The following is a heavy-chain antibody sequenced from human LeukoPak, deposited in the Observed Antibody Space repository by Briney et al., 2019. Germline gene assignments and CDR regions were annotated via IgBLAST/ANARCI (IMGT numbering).Heavy chain of an antibody. V-gene: IGHV3-15*01. D-gene: IGHD2-2*01. CDR2: IKSKTDGGTT. J-gene: IGHJ4*02. CDR3: TSLVPAASFDY. Sequence: GGSLRLSCAASGFTFSNAWMSWVRQAPGKGLEWVGRIKSKTDGGTTDYAAPVKGRLTISRDDSKNTLHLQMNSLKAEDTAVYYCTSLVPAASFDYWGQGTLVTVSS. CDR1: GFTFSNAW.